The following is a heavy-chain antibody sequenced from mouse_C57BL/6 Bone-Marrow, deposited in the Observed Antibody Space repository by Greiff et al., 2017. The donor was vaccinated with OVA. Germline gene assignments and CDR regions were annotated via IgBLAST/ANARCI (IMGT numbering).Heavy chain of an antibody. V-gene: IGHV5-17*01. CDR3: ARDCVSSGGAMDY. CDR1: GFTFSDYG. D-gene: IGHD1-1*01. CDR2: ISSGSSTI. J-gene: IGHJ4*01. Sequence: EVKLVESGGGLVKPGGSLKLSCAASGFTFSDYGMHWVRQAPEKGLEWVAYISSGSSTIYYADTVKGRFTISRDNAKNTLFPQMTSLRSEDTAMYYCARDCVSSGGAMDYWGQGTSVTVSS.